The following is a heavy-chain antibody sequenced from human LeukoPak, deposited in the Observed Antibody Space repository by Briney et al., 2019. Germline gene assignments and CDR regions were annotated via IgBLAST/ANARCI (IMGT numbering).Heavy chain of an antibody. V-gene: IGHV3-30*02. J-gene: IGHJ4*02. CDR2: IRYDGSNK. CDR3: ETDYGDYVFY. CDR1: GFTFSSYG. Sequence: PGGSLRLSCAASGFTFSSYGMHWVRQAPGKGLEWVAFIRYDGSNKYYADSVKGRFTISRDNSKNTLYLQMNSLRAEDTAVYYCETDYGDYVFYWGQGTLVTVSS. D-gene: IGHD4-17*01.